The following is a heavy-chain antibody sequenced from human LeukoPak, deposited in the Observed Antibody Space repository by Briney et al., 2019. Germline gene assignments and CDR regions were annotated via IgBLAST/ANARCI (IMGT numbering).Heavy chain of an antibody. CDR3: ARGACSGGSCYAAFDI. V-gene: IGHV1-2*02. J-gene: IGHJ3*02. CDR2: INPNSGGT. CDR1: GYTFTGYY. D-gene: IGHD2-15*01. Sequence: GASVKVSCKASGYTFTGYYMHWVRQAPGQGLEWMGWINPNSGGTNYAQKFQGRVTMTRDTSISTAYMELSRLRSDDTAVYYCARGACSGGSCYAAFDIWGQGTMVIVSS.